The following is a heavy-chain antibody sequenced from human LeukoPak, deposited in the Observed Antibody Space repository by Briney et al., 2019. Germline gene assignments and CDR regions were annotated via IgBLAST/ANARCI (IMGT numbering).Heavy chain of an antibody. CDR2: IYYSGST. V-gene: IGHV4-59*11. CDR1: GGSISSHY. J-gene: IGHJ4*02. Sequence: PSETLSLTCTVSGGSISSHYWSWIRQPPGKGLEWIGYIYYSGSTNYNPSLKSRVTISVDTSKNQFSLKLSSVTAADTAVYYCARDRRNFDYWGQGTLVTVPS. CDR3: ARDRRNFDY.